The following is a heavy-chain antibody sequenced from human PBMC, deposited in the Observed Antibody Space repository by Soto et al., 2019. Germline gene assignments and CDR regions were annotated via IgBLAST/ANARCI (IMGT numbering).Heavy chain of an antibody. Sequence: PGGSLRLSCAASGFTFSDYYMSWIRQAPGKGLEWVSYISSSSSYTNYADSVKGRFTISRDNAKNSLYLQMNSLRAEDTAVYYCARQQILDHYGDNPRGGWFDPWGQGTLVTVSS. D-gene: IGHD4-17*01. CDR1: GFTFSDYY. CDR2: ISSSSSYT. V-gene: IGHV3-11*06. CDR3: ARQQILDHYGDNPRGGWFDP. J-gene: IGHJ5*02.